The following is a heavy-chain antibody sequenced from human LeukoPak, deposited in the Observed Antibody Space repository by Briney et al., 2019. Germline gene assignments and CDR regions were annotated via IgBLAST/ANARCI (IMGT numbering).Heavy chain of an antibody. CDR2: IYHSGST. CDR1: GGSISSGGYY. CDR3: ARDLAAAELKWRKGWFDP. J-gene: IGHJ5*02. V-gene: IGHV4-30-2*01. Sequence: ASETLSLTCTVSGGSISSGGYYWSWIRQPPGKGLEWIGYIYHSGSTYYNPSLKSRVTISVDRSKNQFSLKLSSVAAADTAVYYCARDLAAAELKWRKGWFDPWGQGTLVTVSS. D-gene: IGHD6-13*01.